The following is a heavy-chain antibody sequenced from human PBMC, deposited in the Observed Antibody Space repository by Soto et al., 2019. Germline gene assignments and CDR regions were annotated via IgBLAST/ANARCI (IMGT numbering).Heavy chain of an antibody. J-gene: IGHJ6*03. CDR3: ARQRYYGSGSYCDYIDV. CDR1: GGSISSYY. V-gene: IGHV4-59*08. CDR2: IYYSGST. Sequence: SETLSLTCTVSGGSISSYYWSWIRQPPGKGLEWIGYIYYSGSTNYNPSLKSRVTISVDTSKNQFSLKLSSVTAADTAVYYCARQRYYGSGSYCDYIDVWCKGTRVT. D-gene: IGHD3-10*01.